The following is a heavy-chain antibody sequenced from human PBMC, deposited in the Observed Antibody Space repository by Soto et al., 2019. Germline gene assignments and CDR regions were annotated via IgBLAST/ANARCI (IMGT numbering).Heavy chain of an antibody. V-gene: IGHV2-5*02. CDR2: IYWDDDR. CDR1: GFSLSTSRVG. Sequence: QSGPTLVNPTQTLTLTCSFSGFSLSTSRVGVAWIRQPPGKALEWLAIIYWDDDRRYSPSLKTRLAITKDTSKNQVVLTMTNLDPGDTATYYCAHIMITWGGVSALDVFDMWSQRTMVTVSS. D-gene: IGHD3-16*01. CDR3: AHIMITWGGVSALDVFDM. J-gene: IGHJ3*02.